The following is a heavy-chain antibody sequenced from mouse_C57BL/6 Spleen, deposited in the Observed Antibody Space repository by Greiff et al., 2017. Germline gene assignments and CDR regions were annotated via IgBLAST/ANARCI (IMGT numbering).Heavy chain of an antibody. Sequence: EVMLVESGGDLVKPGGSLKLSCAASGFTFSSYGMSWVRQTPDKRLEWVATISSGGSYTYYPDSVKGRFTISRDNAKNTLYLQMSSLKSEDTAMYYCARPELGRGGFAYWGQGTLVTVSA. CDR2: ISSGGSYT. CDR3: ARPELGRGGFAY. J-gene: IGHJ3*01. D-gene: IGHD4-1*01. V-gene: IGHV5-6*02. CDR1: GFTFSSYG.